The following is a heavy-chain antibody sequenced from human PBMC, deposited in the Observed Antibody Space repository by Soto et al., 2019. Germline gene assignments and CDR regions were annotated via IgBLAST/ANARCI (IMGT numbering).Heavy chain of an antibody. Sequence: EVQLLESGAGLVQPGGSLRLSCAASGFTFSSYAMSWVRQAPGKGLEWVSGISTSGDSTYYADSVKGRFTISRDNAKDTLYLQTNSLRAGDTAVYYCAINSRYCSSTSCYADWGQGTRVTVSS. V-gene: IGHV3-23*01. CDR3: AINSRYCSSTSCYAD. CDR2: ISTSGDST. D-gene: IGHD2-2*01. J-gene: IGHJ4*02. CDR1: GFTFSSYA.